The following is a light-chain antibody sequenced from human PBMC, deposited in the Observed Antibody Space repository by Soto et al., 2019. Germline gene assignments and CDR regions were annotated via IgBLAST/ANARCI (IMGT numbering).Light chain of an antibody. V-gene: IGLV1-40*01. CDR1: SSNIGAGYD. CDR3: QAYDTSLSVVV. CDR2: GNS. J-gene: IGLJ2*01. Sequence: QSVLTQPPSVSGAPGQRVTISCTGSSSNIGAGYDVHWYQQLPGTAPKLLIYGNSNRPSGVPDRFAGSKSGTSASLAITGRQAEDEADYYCQAYDTSLSVVVFGGGSRLT.